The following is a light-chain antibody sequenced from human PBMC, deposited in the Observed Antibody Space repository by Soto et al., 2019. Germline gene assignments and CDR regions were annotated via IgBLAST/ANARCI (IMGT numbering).Light chain of an antibody. CDR1: SSDIGNYNR. Sequence: QSVLTQPPSVSGSPGQSVTISCTGTSSDIGNYNRVSWYQQPPGTAPKLMIYEGGNRPSGVPDRFSGSKSGNTASLTISGLQAEDEADYYCNSYTSISTYVFGTG. CDR3: NSYTSISTYV. CDR2: EGG. J-gene: IGLJ1*01. V-gene: IGLV2-18*02.